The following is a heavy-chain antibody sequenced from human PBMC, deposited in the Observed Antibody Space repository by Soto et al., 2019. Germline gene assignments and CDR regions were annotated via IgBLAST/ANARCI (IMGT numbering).Heavy chain of an antibody. CDR1: GGSISSGDYY. CDR3: ARADYYDSSGYPN. J-gene: IGHJ4*02. V-gene: IGHV4-30-4*01. Sequence: PSETLSLTCTVSGGSISSGDYYWSWIRQPPGRGLEWIGYIYYSGSTYYNPSLKSRVTISVDTSKNQFSLKLSSVTAADTAVYYCARADYYDSSGYPNWGQGTLVTVSS. D-gene: IGHD3-22*01. CDR2: IYYSGST.